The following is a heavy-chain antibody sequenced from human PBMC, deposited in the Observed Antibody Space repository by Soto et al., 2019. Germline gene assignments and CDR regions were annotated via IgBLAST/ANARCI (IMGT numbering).Heavy chain of an antibody. CDR1: GGSISSSSYY. V-gene: IGHV4-39*01. Sequence: SETLSLTCTVSGGSISSSSYYWGWIRQPPGKGLEWIGSIYYSGSTYYNPSLKSRVTISVDTSKNQFSLKLSSVTAADTAVYYCARHQIRRAAAGTVPPFDYWGQGTLVTVSS. CDR2: IYYSGST. J-gene: IGHJ4*02. CDR3: ARHQIRRAAAGTVPPFDY. D-gene: IGHD6-13*01.